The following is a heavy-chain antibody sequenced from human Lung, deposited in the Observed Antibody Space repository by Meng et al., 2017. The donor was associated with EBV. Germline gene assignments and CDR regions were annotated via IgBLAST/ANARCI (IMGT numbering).Heavy chain of an antibody. D-gene: IGHD2-15*01. V-gene: IGHV4-4*07. J-gene: IGHJ4*02. CDR1: GGLLSTYY. CDR3: AVTRYCSGGSCFDY. Sequence: QVPLQESGPGLVKPSETLSLTCTLSGGLLSTYYWSWIRQPAGKGLEYIGRIYTSEITDYNPSLKGRVTMSVDTSKNQFSLKLSSVTAADTAVYYCAVTRYCSGGSCFDYWGQGTLVTVSS. CDR2: IYTSEIT.